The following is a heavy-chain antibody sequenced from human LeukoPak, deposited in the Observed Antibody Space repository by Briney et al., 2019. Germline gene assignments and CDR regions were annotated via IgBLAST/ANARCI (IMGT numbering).Heavy chain of an antibody. CDR1: GGSISSSSYY. CDR2: IYYSGST. D-gene: IGHD6-19*01. Sequence: SETLSLTCTVSGGSISSSSYYWGWIRQPPGKGLEWIGSIYYSGSTYYNPSLKSRVTISVDTSKNQFSLKLSSVTAADTAVYSCARHVERDSGWSDFDYWGQGTLVTVSS. V-gene: IGHV4-39*01. CDR3: ARHVERDSGWSDFDY. J-gene: IGHJ4*02.